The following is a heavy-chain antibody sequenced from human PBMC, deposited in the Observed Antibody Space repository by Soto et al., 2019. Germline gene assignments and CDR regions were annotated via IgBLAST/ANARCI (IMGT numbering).Heavy chain of an antibody. CDR2: IYWDDDK. Sequence: QITLKESGPTLVKPTQTLTLTCTFSGFSLSTSEVAVRWIRQTPGKALEWLALIYWDDDKRYSPPLNNRLTVTKDTSKNQVVLSMTNMDTVDTGTYFCARLIALYVVFDYWVQGILVTVSS. CDR3: ARLIALYVVFDY. V-gene: IGHV2-5*02. J-gene: IGHJ4*02. CDR1: GFSLSTSEVA. D-gene: IGHD3-16*01.